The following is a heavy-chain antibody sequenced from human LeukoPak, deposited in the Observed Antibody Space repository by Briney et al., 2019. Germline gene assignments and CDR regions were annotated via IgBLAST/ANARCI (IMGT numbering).Heavy chain of an antibody. V-gene: IGHV1-2*02. J-gene: IGHJ4*02. D-gene: IGHD5-18*01. CDR3: ATRPGYSSSFDY. CDR2: INPNNGGS. CDR1: VYTFTAYY. Sequence: ASVKVSCKTSVYTFTAYYIHWLRQAPGQQPEWMAWINPNNGGSYFAHKFQGRITLTRDSSISTAYMEVNRLISDDTAVYYCATRPGYSSSFDYWGQGSLVTVSS.